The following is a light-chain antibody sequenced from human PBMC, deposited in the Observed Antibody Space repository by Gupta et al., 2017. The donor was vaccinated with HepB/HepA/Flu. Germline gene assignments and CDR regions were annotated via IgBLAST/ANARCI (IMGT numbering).Light chain of an antibody. CDR3: PPVFRTLCC. V-gene: IGKV1-39*01. J-gene: IGKJ2*04. CDR1: QSISSY. CDR2: AAS. Sequence: DIQMTQSPSSLSASVGDRVTITCRASQSISSYLNWYQQKPGKAPKLLIYAASSLQRGVPSRFRGSGSGSGFSLTISSLPPAAFATYCCPPVFRTLCCFGQGPTLE.